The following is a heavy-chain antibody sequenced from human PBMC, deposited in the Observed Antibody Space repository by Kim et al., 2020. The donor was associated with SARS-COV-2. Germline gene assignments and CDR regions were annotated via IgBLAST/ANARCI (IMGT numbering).Heavy chain of an antibody. CDR3: ARGSDSSGWLLARAFDY. J-gene: IGHJ4*02. V-gene: IGHV1-2*02. D-gene: IGHD6-19*01. Sequence: FQGRVTMTRDTSISTAYMELSRLRSDDTAVYYCARGSDSSGWLLARAFDYWGQGTLVTVSS.